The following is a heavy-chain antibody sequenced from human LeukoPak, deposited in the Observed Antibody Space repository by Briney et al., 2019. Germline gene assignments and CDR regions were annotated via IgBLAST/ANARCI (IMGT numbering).Heavy chain of an antibody. CDR2: ISWNSGSI. CDR3: AKDNGQRGLNWFDP. Sequence: PGGSLRLSCAASGFTFDDYAMHWVRQAPGKGLEWVSGISWNSGSIGYADSVKGRFTISRDNAKNSLYLQMNSLRAEDTALYYCAKDNGQRGLNWFDPWGQGTLATVSS. D-gene: IGHD1-1*01. V-gene: IGHV3-9*01. CDR1: GFTFDDYA. J-gene: IGHJ5*02.